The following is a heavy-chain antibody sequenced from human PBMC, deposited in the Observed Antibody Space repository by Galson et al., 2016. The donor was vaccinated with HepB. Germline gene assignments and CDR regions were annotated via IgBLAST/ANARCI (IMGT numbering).Heavy chain of an antibody. D-gene: IGHD1-14*01. V-gene: IGHV4-61*01. CDR3: ARGTGLDAFQI. Sequence: SETLSLTCPVSGASVSTGNYYWSWIRQPPGKRLEWIGHIYFSGSTKYNPSLRSRVTISLDTSKNEVSLKLRSVTAADTAMYYCARGTGLDAFQIWGQGTMVTVSS. CDR2: IYFSGST. J-gene: IGHJ3*02. CDR1: GASVSTGNYY.